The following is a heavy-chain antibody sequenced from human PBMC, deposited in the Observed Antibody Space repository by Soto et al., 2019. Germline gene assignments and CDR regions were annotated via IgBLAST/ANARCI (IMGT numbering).Heavy chain of an antibody. V-gene: IGHV3-74*01. CDR3: ARGGEWQRSYYFNF. CDR2: INSDGSTT. CDR1: RFTFSTYW. Sequence: EVQLVESGGGLVQPGGSLRLSCAASRFTFSTYWMHWVRQAPGKELVWVSRINSDGSTTGYADSVKGRFTISRDNAKNTLYLQMNSLRAEDTAVYYCARGGEWQRSYYFNFWGQGTLVTVSS. J-gene: IGHJ4*02. D-gene: IGHD5-12*01.